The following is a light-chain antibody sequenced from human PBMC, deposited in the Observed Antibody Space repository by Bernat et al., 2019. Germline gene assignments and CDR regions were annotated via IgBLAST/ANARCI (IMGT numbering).Light chain of an antibody. J-gene: IGLJ1*01. CDR2: DVS. CDR3: SSYTGSSTRYV. CDR1: SSDVGDYNY. Sequence: QSALTQPASVSGSPGQSITISCTGTSSDVGDYNYVTWYQQHPGKAPKLMIYDVSNRPSGVSNRFSGSKSGNTASLTIPGLQAEDEADYYCSSYTGSSTRYVFGTGTKVTVL. V-gene: IGLV2-14*01.